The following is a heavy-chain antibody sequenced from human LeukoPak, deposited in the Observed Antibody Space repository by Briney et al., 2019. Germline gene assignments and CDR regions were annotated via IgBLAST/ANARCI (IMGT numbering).Heavy chain of an antibody. CDR2: IHYSGRT. Sequence: PSETLSLTCTVSGGSISSYYWSWIRQPPGKGLEWLGYIHYSGRTNYNPSLKSRVTISTDTSKNQLSLKLSSVTVADTAVYYCARHIAENYFDYWGQGTLVTVSS. J-gene: IGHJ4*02. V-gene: IGHV4-59*08. CDR1: GGSISSYY. CDR3: ARHIAENYFDY.